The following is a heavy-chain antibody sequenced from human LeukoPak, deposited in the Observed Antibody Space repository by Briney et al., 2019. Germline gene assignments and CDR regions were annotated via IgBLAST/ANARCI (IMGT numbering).Heavy chain of an antibody. V-gene: IGHV4-39*01. Sequence: PSETLSLTCTVSGGSISSSSYYWGWIHQPPGKGLEWIGSIYYSGSTYYNPSLKSRVTISVDTSKNQFSLKLSSVTAADTAVYYCARHSRGYYYDSSGYRWGQGTLVTVSS. CDR3: ARHSRGYYYDSSGYR. D-gene: IGHD3-22*01. J-gene: IGHJ4*02. CDR2: IYYSGST. CDR1: GGSISSSSYY.